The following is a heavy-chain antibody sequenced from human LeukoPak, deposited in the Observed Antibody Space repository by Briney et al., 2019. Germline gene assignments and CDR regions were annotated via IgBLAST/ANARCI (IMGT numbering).Heavy chain of an antibody. Sequence: GASVRVSCKASGYTFTSYAISWVRQAPGQGLEWMGWISAYNGNTNYAQKLQGRVTMTTDTSTSTAYMELRSLRSDDTAVYYCASLSSSWLNDAFDIWGQGTMVTVSS. D-gene: IGHD6-13*01. CDR2: ISAYNGNT. V-gene: IGHV1-18*01. CDR1: GYTFTSYA. J-gene: IGHJ3*02. CDR3: ASLSSSWLNDAFDI.